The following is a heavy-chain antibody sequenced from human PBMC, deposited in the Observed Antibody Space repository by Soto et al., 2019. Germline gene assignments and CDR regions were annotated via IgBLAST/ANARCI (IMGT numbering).Heavy chain of an antibody. J-gene: IGHJ4*02. CDR2: IYYSGST. V-gene: IGHV4-59*01. Sequence: PSETLCLTCTVSGGSISSYYWSWIRQPPGKGLEWIGYIYYSGSTNYNPSLKSRVTISVDTSKNQFSLKLSSVTAADTAVYYCARGWGTAMVTMWGQGTLVTVSS. D-gene: IGHD5-18*01. CDR1: GGSISSYY. CDR3: ARGWGTAMVTM.